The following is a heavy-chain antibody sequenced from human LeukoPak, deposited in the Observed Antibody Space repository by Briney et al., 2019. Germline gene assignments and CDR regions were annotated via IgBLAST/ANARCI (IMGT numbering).Heavy chain of an antibody. CDR1: GGSISSYF. J-gene: IGHJ4*02. CDR2: IYASGSA. V-gene: IGHV4-59*08. Sequence: TSETLSLTCTVSGGSISSYFWSWIRQSPGKGLEWIGYIYASGSANYNPSPKSRVAFSLDTSKSQISLTLTSVTAADTAVYYCARPHPLYGAGSFVFWGQGILVTVSS. D-gene: IGHD3-10*01. CDR3: ARPHPLYGAGSFVF.